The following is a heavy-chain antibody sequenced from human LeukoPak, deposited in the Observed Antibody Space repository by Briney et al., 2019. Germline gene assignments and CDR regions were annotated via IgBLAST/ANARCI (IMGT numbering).Heavy chain of an antibody. Sequence: GRSLRLSCAASGFTFSSYGMHWVRQAPGKGLEWVAVISHDGSNKYYADSVKGRFTISRDNSKNTLYLQMNSLRAEDTAVYYCAKALTGYCSSTSCYLEVDYWGQGTLVTVSS. CDR1: GFTFSSYG. D-gene: IGHD2-2*01. J-gene: IGHJ4*02. V-gene: IGHV3-30*18. CDR3: AKALTGYCSSTSCYLEVDY. CDR2: ISHDGSNK.